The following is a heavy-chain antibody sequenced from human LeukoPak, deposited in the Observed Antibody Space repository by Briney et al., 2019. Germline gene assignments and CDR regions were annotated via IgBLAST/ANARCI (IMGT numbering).Heavy chain of an antibody. J-gene: IGHJ5*02. CDR1: GFTFSSYS. CDR3: ARDLAPKGDYPIP. Sequence: GGSLRLSCAASGFTFSSYSMNWVRQAPGKGLEWVSSISSSSSYIYYADSVKGRFTISRDNAKNSLYLQMNSLRAEDTAVYYCARDLAPKGDYPIPWGQGTLVTVSS. CDR2: ISSSSSYI. D-gene: IGHD3-16*01. V-gene: IGHV3-21*03.